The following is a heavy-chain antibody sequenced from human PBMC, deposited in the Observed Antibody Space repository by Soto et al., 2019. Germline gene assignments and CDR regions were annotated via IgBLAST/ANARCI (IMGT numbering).Heavy chain of an antibody. D-gene: IGHD3-22*01. CDR1: GFTFSSYW. V-gene: IGHV3-74*01. CDR3: ARDNYYYDSSGYPDFDY. CDR2: INSDGSST. Sequence: GGSLRLSCAASGFTFSSYWMHWVRQAPGKGLVWVSRINSDGSSTSYADSVKGRFTISRDNAKNTLYLQMNSLRAEDTAVYYCARDNYYYDSSGYPDFDYWGQGTLVTVSS. J-gene: IGHJ4*02.